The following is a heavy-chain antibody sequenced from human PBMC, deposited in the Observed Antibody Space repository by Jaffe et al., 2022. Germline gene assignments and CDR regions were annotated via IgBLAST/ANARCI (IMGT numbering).Heavy chain of an antibody. CDR3: AKDRGIASSPYYFDY. D-gene: IGHD6-13*01. Sequence: DVEVLESGGGMVQPGGSLRLSCTASGFIFSSYAMSWVRQAPGKGLEWVSGISGSGDGPYDADSVKGRFTISRDNSKNTLYLQMNSLRAEDTAVYYCAKDRGIASSPYYFDYWGQGTLVTVSS. CDR2: ISGSGDGP. J-gene: IGHJ4*02. CDR1: GFIFSSYA. V-gene: IGHV3-23*01.